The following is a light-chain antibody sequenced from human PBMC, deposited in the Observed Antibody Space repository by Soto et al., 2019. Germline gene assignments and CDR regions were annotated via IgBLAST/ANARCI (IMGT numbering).Light chain of an antibody. CDR3: GSIKRSSTSV. Sequence: QYALSQPASVSGSPGQSITISCTGNSSDVGGFEYVSWYQHQPGKAPKLIIYEVTKRPSGVSNRFSGSKSGNTASLTISGIQAEDEGDDYCGSIKRSSTSVFGTGTNLTVL. V-gene: IGLV2-14*01. CDR1: SSDVGGFEY. J-gene: IGLJ1*01. CDR2: EVT.